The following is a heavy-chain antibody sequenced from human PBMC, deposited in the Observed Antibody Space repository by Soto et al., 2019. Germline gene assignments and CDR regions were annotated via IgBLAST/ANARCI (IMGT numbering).Heavy chain of an antibody. CDR2: IHADSGNT. J-gene: IGHJ6*02. D-gene: IGHD6-13*01. Sequence: QVQLVQSGAEEKKPGASVKVSCKASGYIFTNYAMHWVRQAPGQRLEWMGWIHADSGNTKYPQKFQGRVTITRDTSADTAYMELSSLRSDDTAIYYCARGIPSADYHYYGMDVWGQGTTVTVSS. V-gene: IGHV1-3*05. CDR3: ARGIPSADYHYYGMDV. CDR1: GYIFTNYA.